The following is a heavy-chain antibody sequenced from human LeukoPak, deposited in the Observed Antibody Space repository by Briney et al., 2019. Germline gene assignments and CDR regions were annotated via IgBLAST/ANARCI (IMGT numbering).Heavy chain of an antibody. Sequence: GGSLRLSYAASGFTFDDYAMHWVRQAPGKGLEWVSGISWNSGSIGYADSVKGRFTISRDNAKNSLYLQMNSLRAEDTALYYCAKDSAIGVAWLVPFYGMDVWGQGTTVTVSS. D-gene: IGHD6-19*01. CDR1: GFTFDDYA. CDR2: ISWNSGSI. CDR3: AKDSAIGVAWLVPFYGMDV. J-gene: IGHJ6*02. V-gene: IGHV3-9*01.